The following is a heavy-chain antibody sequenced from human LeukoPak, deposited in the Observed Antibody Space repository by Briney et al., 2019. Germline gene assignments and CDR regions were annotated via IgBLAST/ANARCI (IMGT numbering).Heavy chain of an antibody. D-gene: IGHD1-26*01. CDR1: GGTFSSYA. V-gene: IGHV1-69*13. J-gene: IGHJ3*02. CDR2: IIPIFGTA. CDR3: AREYGSPHPGAFDI. Sequence: SVKVSCKASGGTFSSYAISWVRQAPGQGLEWMGGIIPIFGTANYAQKFQGRVTITADESTSTAYMGLSSLRSEDTAVYYCAREYGSPHPGAFDIWGQGTMVTVSS.